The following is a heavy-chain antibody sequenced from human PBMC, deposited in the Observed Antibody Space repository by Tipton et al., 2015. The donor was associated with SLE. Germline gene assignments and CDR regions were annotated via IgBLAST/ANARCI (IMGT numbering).Heavy chain of an antibody. CDR2: IQQDGSEK. CDR3: ARERYSYGFDY. V-gene: IGHV3-7*01. Sequence: SLRLSCAASGLTFSSYWMSWVRQAPGKGLEWVANIQQDGSEKYYVDSVKGRFTIPRDNAKNSLYLQMSSLRVEDTAVYYCARERYSYGFDYWGQGILVTVSS. CDR1: GLTFSSYW. D-gene: IGHD5-18*01. J-gene: IGHJ4*02.